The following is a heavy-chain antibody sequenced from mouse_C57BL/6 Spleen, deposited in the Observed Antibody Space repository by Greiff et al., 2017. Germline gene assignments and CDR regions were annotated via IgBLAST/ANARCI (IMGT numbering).Heavy chain of an antibody. J-gene: IGHJ4*01. V-gene: IGHV1-80*01. D-gene: IGHD2-5*01. CDR2: IYPGDGDT. CDR1: GSAFSSYW. Sequence: QVQLKESGAELVKPGASVKISCKASGSAFSSYWLNWVKQRPGKGLVWIGQIYPGDGDTNYNGKFKGKATLTADKSSSTAYMQLSSLTSEDSAVYFCASYYSNLYYYAMDCWGQRASVTV. CDR3: ASYYSNLYYYAMDC.